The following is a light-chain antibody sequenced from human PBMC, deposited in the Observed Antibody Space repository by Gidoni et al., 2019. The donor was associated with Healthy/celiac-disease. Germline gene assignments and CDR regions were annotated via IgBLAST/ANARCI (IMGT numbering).Light chain of an antibody. CDR1: QSVLYSSNNKNY. J-gene: IGKJ1*01. CDR2: WAS. CDR3: QQYYSTPQT. Sequence: DIVMTQSPDSLAVSLGERATINCKSSQSVLYSSNNKNYLAWYQQKPGQPPKLLIYWASTRESGVTDRFSGSGSGTDFTLTISSLQAEDVAVYYCQQYYSTPQTFGQGTKVEIK. V-gene: IGKV4-1*01.